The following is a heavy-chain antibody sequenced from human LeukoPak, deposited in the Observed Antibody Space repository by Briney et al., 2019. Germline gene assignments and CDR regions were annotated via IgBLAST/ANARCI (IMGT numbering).Heavy chain of an antibody. CDR2: IRFDGSNK. CDR1: GFTFSNYG. D-gene: IGHD2-2*01. J-gene: IGHJ4*02. CDR3: ARDAYADFDY. Sequence: GGSLRLSCAASGFTFSNYGMNWVRQAPGKGLEWVTFIRFDGSNKYYADSVKGRFTISRDNAKNTLYLQMNSLRAEDTAVYYCARDAYADFDYWGQGTLVTVSS. V-gene: IGHV3-30*02.